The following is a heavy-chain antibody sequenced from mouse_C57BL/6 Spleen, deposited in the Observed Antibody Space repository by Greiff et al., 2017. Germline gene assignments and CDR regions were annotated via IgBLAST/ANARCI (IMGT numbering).Heavy chain of an antibody. CDR2: IDPSDSYT. V-gene: IGHV1S126*01. CDR1: GYAFSSSW. Sequence: VQLQQSGPELVKPGASVKISCKASGYAFSSSWMNWVKQRPGQGLEWIGEIDPSDSYTNYNQKFKGKSTLTVDKSSSTAYMQLSSLTSEDSAVYYCARSSPNAMDYWGQGTSVTVSS. J-gene: IGHJ4*01. CDR3: ARSSPNAMDY.